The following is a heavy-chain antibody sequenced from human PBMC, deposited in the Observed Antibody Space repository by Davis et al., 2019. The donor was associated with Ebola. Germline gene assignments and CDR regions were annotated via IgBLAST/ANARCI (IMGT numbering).Heavy chain of an antibody. CDR2: IRQDGNEI. V-gene: IGHV3-7*01. J-gene: IGHJ6*02. CDR3: ARAKYSGWGMDV. D-gene: IGHD5-12*01. Sequence: PGGSLRLSCAASGFTFSSYGMHWVRQAPGKGLEWVANIRQDGNEIYYVDSVKGRFTISRDNAKNSLYLQMNSLRAGDTAVYYCARAKYSGWGMDVWGQGTTVTVSS. CDR1: GFTFSSYG.